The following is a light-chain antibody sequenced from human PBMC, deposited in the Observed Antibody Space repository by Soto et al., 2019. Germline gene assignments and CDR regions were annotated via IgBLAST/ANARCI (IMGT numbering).Light chain of an antibody. Sequence: EIVVTQSPATLSVSPGERATLSCRASQSVSNNLAWYQQRPGQAPSLLIYGASTRATGIPARFSGSGSGTEFTLTISSLQSEDFAVYYCQQYSKWPPITFGQGTRLEIK. CDR3: QQYSKWPPIT. CDR2: GAS. V-gene: IGKV3-15*01. CDR1: QSVSNN. J-gene: IGKJ5*01.